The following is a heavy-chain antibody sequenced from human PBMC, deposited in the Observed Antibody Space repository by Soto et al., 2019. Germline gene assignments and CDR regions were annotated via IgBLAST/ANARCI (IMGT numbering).Heavy chain of an antibody. D-gene: IGHD5-18*01. CDR3: ARVGHSYGDFDY. J-gene: IGHJ4*02. Sequence: ETLSLTCTVSGGSISSYYWSWIRQPPGKGLEWIGYIYYSGSTNYNPSLKSRVTISVDTSKNQFSLKLSSVTAADTAVYYCARVGHSYGDFDYWGQGTLVTVSS. CDR2: IYYSGST. CDR1: GGSISSYY. V-gene: IGHV4-59*01.